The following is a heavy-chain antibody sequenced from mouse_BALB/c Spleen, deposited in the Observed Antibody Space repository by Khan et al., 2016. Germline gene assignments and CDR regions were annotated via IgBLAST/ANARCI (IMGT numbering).Heavy chain of an antibody. Sequence: QVQLKQSGAELVKPGTSVKLSCKASGYTFTNYDINWVRQRPEQGLEWIGWIFPGDGSSNYNEKFKGKATLTTDTSSSTAYMQLTMLTAEDSAVYFCARSGGKGDFDYWGQGTTLTVSS. V-gene: IGHV1-85*01. J-gene: IGHJ2*01. CDR3: ARSGGKGDFDY. CDR2: IFPGDGSS. CDR1: GYTFTNYD. D-gene: IGHD1-1*02.